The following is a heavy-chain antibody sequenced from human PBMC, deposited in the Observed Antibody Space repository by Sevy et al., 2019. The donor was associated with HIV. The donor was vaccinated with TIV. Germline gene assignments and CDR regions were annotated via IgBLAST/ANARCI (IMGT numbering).Heavy chain of an antibody. D-gene: IGHD1-26*01. Sequence: GGSLRLSCAASGFTFSSYGMHWVRQAPGKGLEWVALIWYDGSQKYYADSVKGRFTISRDNSKNMLYLQMNSPRAEDTAVYYCAKGADISGHKHDNFDNWGQGSLVTVSS. J-gene: IGHJ4*02. CDR1: GFTFSSYG. CDR3: AKGADISGHKHDNFDN. V-gene: IGHV3-33*06. CDR2: IWYDGSQK.